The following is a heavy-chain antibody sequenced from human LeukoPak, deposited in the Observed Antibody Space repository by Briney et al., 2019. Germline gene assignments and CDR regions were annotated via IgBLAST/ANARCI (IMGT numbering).Heavy chain of an antibody. D-gene: IGHD2-15*01. J-gene: IGHJ4*02. V-gene: IGHV4-34*01. CDR1: GGSFSGYY. CDR2: INHSGST. Sequence: SETLSLTCAVHGGSFSGYYWSWIRQPPGKGLEWIGEINHSGSTNYNPSLKSRVTISVDTSKTQFSLKLSSVTAADTAVYYCARGSHSSNDYWGQGTLVTVSS. CDR3: ARGSHSSNDY.